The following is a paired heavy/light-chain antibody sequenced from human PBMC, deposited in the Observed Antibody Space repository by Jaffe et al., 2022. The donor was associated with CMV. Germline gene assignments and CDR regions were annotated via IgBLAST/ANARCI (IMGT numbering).Light chain of an antibody. CDR1: QGLVYNNGYTY. Sequence: DVVMTQSPLSLSVTLGQPASISCRSSQGLVYNNGYTYLNWYHQRPGQSPRLLVYMISNRASGVPDRFSGSGSGTDFTLRISRVEAEDTGVYYCMQGTHWPWTFGQGTNV. CDR2: MIS. J-gene: IGKJ1*01. V-gene: IGKV2-30*01. CDR3: MQGTHWPWT.
Heavy chain of an antibody. CDR3: VRDPRHFEY. CDR1: GFSLSTHW. Sequence: EVSLVESGGGLVQPGGSLRLSCVASGFSLSTHWMSWVRQAPGKGLEWVADINQDGGETHYVDSVEGRFTISRDNAKNSLYLQMNGLRVEDTAVYFCVRDPRHFEYWGQGTLVSVSS. CDR2: INQDGGET. J-gene: IGHJ4*02. V-gene: IGHV3-7*01.